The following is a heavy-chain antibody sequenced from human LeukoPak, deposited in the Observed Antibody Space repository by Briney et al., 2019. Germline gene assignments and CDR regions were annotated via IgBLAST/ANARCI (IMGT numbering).Heavy chain of an antibody. Sequence: GGSLRLSCAASGFSFSTYWMHWVRQAPGKGLEWVSVIYTGGSTYYADSVKGRFTISRDNSKNTLYLQMNNLRAEDTAVYYCARDPGSINGMDVWGQGTTVAVSS. CDR3: ARDPGSINGMDV. CDR1: GFSFSTYW. J-gene: IGHJ6*02. V-gene: IGHV3-66*01. CDR2: IYTGGST. D-gene: IGHD2/OR15-2a*01.